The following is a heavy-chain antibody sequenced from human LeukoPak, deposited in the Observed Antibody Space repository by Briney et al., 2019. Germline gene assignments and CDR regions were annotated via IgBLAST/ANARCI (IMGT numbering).Heavy chain of an antibody. J-gene: IGHJ4*02. CDR3: ARLYYYNSSGYGSIPY. D-gene: IGHD3-22*01. CDR2: ISDSGGST. Sequence: GGSLRLSCAASGFTFNTYAMSWVRLAPGKGLEWVSTISDSGGSTYYADSVKGRFTISRDNSKNTLYLQMNGLRAEDTAVYYCARLYYYNSSGYGSIPYWGQGPLVTVSS. CDR1: GFTFNTYA. V-gene: IGHV3-23*01.